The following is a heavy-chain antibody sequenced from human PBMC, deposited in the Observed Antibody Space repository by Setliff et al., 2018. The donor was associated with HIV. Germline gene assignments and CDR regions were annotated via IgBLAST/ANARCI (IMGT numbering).Heavy chain of an antibody. V-gene: IGHV4-59*08. CDR3: ARADDYYDSSGYYRYYYYGMDV. J-gene: IGHJ6*02. CDR1: GGSISSYH. D-gene: IGHD3-22*01. CDR2: IYYSGST. Sequence: SETLSLTCSLSGGSISSYHWNWIRQPPGKGLEWIGYIYYSGSTNYNPSLKSRVTISVDTSKNQFSLKLSSVTAADTAVYYCARADDYYDSSGYYRYYYYGMDVWGQGTTVTVSS.